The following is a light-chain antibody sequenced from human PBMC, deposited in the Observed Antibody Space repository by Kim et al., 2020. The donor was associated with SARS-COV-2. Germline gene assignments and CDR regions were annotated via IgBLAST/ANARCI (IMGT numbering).Light chain of an antibody. CDR1: SSDVGGYNY. CDR3: SSYTSSSTRGV. J-gene: IGLJ1*01. CDR2: DVS. V-gene: IGLV2-14*03. Sequence: QSALTQPASVSGSPGQSITISCTGTSSDVGGYNYVSWYQQHPGKAPKLMIYDVSNRPSGVSNRFSGSKSSNTASLTISGLQAEDEADYYCSSYTSSSTRGVFGTGTKVTVL.